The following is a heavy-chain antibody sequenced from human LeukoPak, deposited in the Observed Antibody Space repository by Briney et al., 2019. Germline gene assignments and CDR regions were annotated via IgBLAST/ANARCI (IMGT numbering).Heavy chain of an antibody. V-gene: IGHV3-30-3*01. CDR2: ISYDGSNK. Sequence: PGGSLRLSCAASVFTFSSYAMHWVRQAPGKGLEWVAVISYDGSNKYYADSVKGRFTISRDNSKNTLYLQMNSLRAEDTAVYYCARDSYGMDVWGQGTTVTVSS. J-gene: IGHJ6*02. CDR3: ARDSYGMDV. CDR1: VFTFSSYA.